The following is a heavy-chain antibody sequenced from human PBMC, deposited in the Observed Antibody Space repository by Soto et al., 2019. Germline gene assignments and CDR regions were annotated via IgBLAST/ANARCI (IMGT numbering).Heavy chain of an antibody. V-gene: IGHV3-13*01. CDR1: GFTFSSYG. CDR3: ARVGGSQPGGEAFDI. J-gene: IGHJ3*02. D-gene: IGHD1-26*01. CDR2: IGTSGDT. Sequence: EVQLVESGGGLVQPGGSLRLSCGASGFTFSSYGMHWVRQATGKGLEWVSGIGTSGDTYYPGSVKGRFTISRENAKNSLYLQMNSLRAEDTAVYYFARVGGSQPGGEAFDIWGQGTTVTVS.